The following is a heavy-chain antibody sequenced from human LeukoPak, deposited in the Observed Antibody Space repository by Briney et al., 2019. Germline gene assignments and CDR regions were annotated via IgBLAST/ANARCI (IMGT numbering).Heavy chain of an antibody. CDR3: ARYLISAVAGTKPDAFDI. J-gene: IGHJ3*02. V-gene: IGHV1-69*02. CDR2: IIPILGIA. CDR1: GYTFTGYY. D-gene: IGHD6-19*01. Sequence: SVKVSCKTSGYTFTGYYMHWVRQAPGQGLEWMGRIIPILGIANYAQKFQGRVTITADKSTSTAYMELSSLRSEDTAVYYCARYLISAVAGTKPDAFDIWGQGTMVTVSS.